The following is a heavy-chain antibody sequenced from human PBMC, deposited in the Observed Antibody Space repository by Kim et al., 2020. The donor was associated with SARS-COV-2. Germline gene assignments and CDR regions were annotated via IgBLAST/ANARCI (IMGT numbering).Heavy chain of an antibody. Sequence: GGSLRLSCAASGFTFDDYAMHWVRQAPGKGLEWVSGISWNSGSIGYADSVKGRFTISRDNAKNSLYLQMNSLRAEDTALYYCAKGSGYYYDSSGYPSWF. D-gene: IGHD3-22*01. CDR3: AKGSGYYYDSSGYPSWF. CDR1: GFTFDDYA. J-gene: IGHJ5*01. V-gene: IGHV3-9*01. CDR2: ISWNSGSI.